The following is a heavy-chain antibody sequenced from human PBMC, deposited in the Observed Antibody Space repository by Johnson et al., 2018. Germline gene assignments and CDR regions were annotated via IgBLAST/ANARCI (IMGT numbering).Heavy chain of an antibody. Sequence: EVQLVESGGGLVQPGRSXRLSCAASGFTFGDYTMQWVRQAPGKGLEWVSTISWNNVNIDYLDSVKGRFTISRDNAKNSLYLQMNSLRAEDTALYYCTKGLSQDDTFHIWGQGTIVTVSS. CDR1: GFTFGDYT. V-gene: IGHV3-9*01. J-gene: IGHJ3*02. CDR2: ISWNNVNI. CDR3: TKGLSQDDTFHI.